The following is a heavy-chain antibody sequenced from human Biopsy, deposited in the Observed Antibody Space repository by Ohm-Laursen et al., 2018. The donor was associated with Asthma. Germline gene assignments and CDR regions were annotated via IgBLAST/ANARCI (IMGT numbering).Heavy chain of an antibody. J-gene: IGHJ6*02. D-gene: IGHD2-21*02. CDR1: GFTFRSYA. CDR3: ASYEVVTAILPMDV. Sequence: SLRLSCTASGFTFRSYAMHWVRQAPGKGLEWVAVGGSYYDGGLKYYADSVNGRFTVSRDDSKNTLYLQMNSLRPDDTAVYYCASYEVVTAILPMDVWGQGTTVTVSS. V-gene: IGHV3-30-3*01. CDR2: GGSYYDGGLK.